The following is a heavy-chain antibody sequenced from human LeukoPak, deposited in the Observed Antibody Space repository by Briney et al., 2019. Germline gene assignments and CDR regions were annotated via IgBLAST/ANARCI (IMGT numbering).Heavy chain of an antibody. J-gene: IGHJ4*02. CDR3: AKGSYSSSSFDY. CDR1: GFTFDDYA. CDR2: ISWNSGSI. V-gene: IGHV3-9*01. D-gene: IGHD6-13*01. Sequence: GGSLRLSCAASGFTFDDYAMHWVRQAPGKGLEWVSGISWNSGSIGYADSVKGRFTISRDNAKNSLYLQMNSLRAEDTALYYCAKGSYSSSSFDYWGQGTPVTVSS.